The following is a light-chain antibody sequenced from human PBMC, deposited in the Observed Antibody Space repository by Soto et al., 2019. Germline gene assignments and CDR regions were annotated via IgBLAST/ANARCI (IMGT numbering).Light chain of an antibody. CDR2: DAS. CDR3: QQFNNYLVT. J-gene: IGKJ3*01. CDR1: QGISSA. V-gene: IGKV1D-13*01. Sequence: AIQLTQSPSSLSASVGDRVTITCRASQGISSALAWYQQQPGKAPKLLIYDASSLESGVLSRFSGSGSGTDFTLTISSLQPEDFATYYCQQFNNYLVTFGPGTKVDIK.